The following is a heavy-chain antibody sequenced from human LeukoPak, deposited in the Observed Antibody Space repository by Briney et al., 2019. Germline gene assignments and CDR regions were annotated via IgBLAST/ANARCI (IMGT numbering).Heavy chain of an antibody. CDR3: ARGGGYGFYTFDS. Sequence: ASVKVSCKASGYTFTDYYIHWVRQAPGQGLEWMGWLNPNSSGTDSPQKFQGRVTMTRDTSISTAYMELSRLTSDDTAVYYCARGGGYGFYTFDSWGQGTLVPASS. J-gene: IGHJ4*02. D-gene: IGHD3-22*01. V-gene: IGHV1-2*02. CDR2: LNPNSSGT. CDR1: GYTFTDYY.